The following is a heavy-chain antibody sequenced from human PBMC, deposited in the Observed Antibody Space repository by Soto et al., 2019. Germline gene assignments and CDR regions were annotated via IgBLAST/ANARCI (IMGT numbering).Heavy chain of an antibody. CDR1: GYTLTDLS. J-gene: IGHJ6*02. Sequence: ASVKVSCKVSGYTLTDLSMHWVRQAPGKGLEWMGGFDPEDGETIYAQKFQGRVTMTEDTATDTAYMELSSLRSEDTAVYYCATYCSSTSCYNRVQLVPPPYYYYGMDVWGQGTTVTVSS. CDR2: FDPEDGET. D-gene: IGHD2-2*02. V-gene: IGHV1-24*01. CDR3: ATYCSSTSCYNRVQLVPPPYYYYGMDV.